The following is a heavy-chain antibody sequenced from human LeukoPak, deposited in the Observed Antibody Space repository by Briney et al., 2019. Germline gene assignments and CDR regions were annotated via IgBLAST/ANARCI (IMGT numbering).Heavy chain of an antibody. J-gene: IGHJ4*02. Sequence: PGGSLTLSCTPSGFTFSNYWMYWVCHAPGKGLMWVSRIKSDGTGITYTDSVEGRFTISRDNAKNTLYLQMNSLRDEDTAVYYCVRGQTIDYWGQGTLVTVSS. CDR1: GFTFSNYW. D-gene: IGHD3-3*01. CDR2: IKSDGTGI. V-gene: IGHV3-74*01. CDR3: VRGQTIDY.